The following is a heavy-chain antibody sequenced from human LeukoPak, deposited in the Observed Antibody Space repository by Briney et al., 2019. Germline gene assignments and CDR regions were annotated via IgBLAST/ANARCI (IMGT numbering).Heavy chain of an antibody. Sequence: PGGSLRLSCAASGFTFSSYGMSWVRQAPGKGLEWVSGISWNSGSIGYADSVKGRFTISRDNAKNSLYLQMNSLRAEDMALYYCAKDMGYGSSSRAFDIWGQGTMVTVSS. J-gene: IGHJ3*02. CDR3: AKDMGYGSSSRAFDI. D-gene: IGHD6-6*01. CDR1: GFTFSSYG. CDR2: ISWNSGSI. V-gene: IGHV3-9*03.